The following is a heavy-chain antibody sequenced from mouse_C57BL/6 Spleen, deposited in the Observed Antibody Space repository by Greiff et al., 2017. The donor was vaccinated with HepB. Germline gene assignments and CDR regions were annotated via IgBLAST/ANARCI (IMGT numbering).Heavy chain of an antibody. D-gene: IGHD2-5*01. CDR3: AILAYYSNYEGFAY. CDR2: IWGVGST. CDR1: GFSLTSYG. V-gene: IGHV2-6*01. J-gene: IGHJ3*01. Sequence: VQRVESGPGLVAPSQSLSITCTVSGFSLTSYGVDWVRQSPGKGLEWLGVIWGVGSTNYNSALKSRLSISKDNSKSQVFLKMNSLQTDDTAMYYCAILAYYSNYEGFAYWGQGTLVTVSA.